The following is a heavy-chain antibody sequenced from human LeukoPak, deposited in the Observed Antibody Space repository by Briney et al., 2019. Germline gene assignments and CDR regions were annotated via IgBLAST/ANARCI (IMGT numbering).Heavy chain of an antibody. CDR1: GYTFTGYY. J-gene: IGHJ4*02. CDR2: INPNSGGT. Sequence: ASVKVSCKASGYTFTGYYMHWVRQAPGLGLEWMGRINPNSGGTNYAQKFQGRVTMTRDTSISTAYMELSRLRSDDTAVYYCARVWYSYGYFDYWGQGTLVTVSS. V-gene: IGHV1-2*06. D-gene: IGHD5-18*01. CDR3: ARVWYSYGYFDY.